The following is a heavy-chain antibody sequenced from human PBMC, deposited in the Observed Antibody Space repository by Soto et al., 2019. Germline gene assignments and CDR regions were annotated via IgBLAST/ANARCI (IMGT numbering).Heavy chain of an antibody. CDR2: VYYTGST. J-gene: IGHJ4*02. V-gene: IGHV4-59*01. Sequence: PSETLSLTCSVSSGSISSFSWSWIRQPPGKGLEWIGYVYYTGSTNYNPSLKSRLTISVDTSKNQISLKLGSVTAADTAVYYCATSPPAMVAPNIWGQGTLVTVSS. CDR1: SGSISSFS. D-gene: IGHD5-18*01. CDR3: ATSPPAMVAPNI.